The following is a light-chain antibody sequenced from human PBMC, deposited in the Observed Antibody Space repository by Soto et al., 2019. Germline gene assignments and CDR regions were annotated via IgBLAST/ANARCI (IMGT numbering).Light chain of an antibody. CDR1: SSDVGGFNY. Sequence: QSVLTQPHSVSGSPGQSVTISCTGTSSDVGGFNYVSWYQQHPGKAPQLMIYDVTKRPSGVPDRFSGSKSGYTASLTISGLQAADEADYYCYSYAGSYTSVFGGGTKLTVL. J-gene: IGLJ2*01. CDR2: DVT. V-gene: IGLV2-11*01. CDR3: YSYAGSYTSV.